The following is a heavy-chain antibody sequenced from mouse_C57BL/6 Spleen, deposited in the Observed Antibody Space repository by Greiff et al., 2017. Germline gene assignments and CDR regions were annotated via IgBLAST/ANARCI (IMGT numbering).Heavy chain of an antibody. CDR2: ISWDDDK. CDR3: ARRALGYFDV. V-gene: IGHV8-12*01. CDR1: GFSLSTSGMG. D-gene: IGHD6-1*01. J-gene: IGHJ1*03. Sequence: QVTLKESGPGILQSSQTLSLTCSFSGFSLSTSGMGVSWIRQPSGKGLEWLAHISWDDDKRSNPSLKSRLTISKDTSRNQVFLKITSVDTADTATYYCARRALGYFDVWGTGTTVTVSS.